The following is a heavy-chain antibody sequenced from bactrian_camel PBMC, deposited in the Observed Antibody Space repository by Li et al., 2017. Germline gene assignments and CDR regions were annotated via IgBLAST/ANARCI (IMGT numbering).Heavy chain of an antibody. J-gene: IGHJ6*01. V-gene: IGHV3S42*01. CDR3: AASSTWYCLTTPTSFDF. Sequence: VQLVESGGGFVQPGGSLRLSCAASGYTYGTWCMGWFRQAPGKEREWISSILTPGTTSYADSVKGRFIISKDNTKNTLYLQMNSLKPEDTAMYYCAASSTWYCLTTPTSFDFWGQGTQVTVS. D-gene: IGHD6*01. CDR1: GYTYGTWC. CDR2: ILTPGTT.